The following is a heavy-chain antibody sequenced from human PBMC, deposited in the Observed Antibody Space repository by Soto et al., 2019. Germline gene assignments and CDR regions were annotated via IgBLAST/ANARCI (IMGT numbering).Heavy chain of an antibody. D-gene: IGHD4-17*01. J-gene: IGHJ4*02. CDR2: IYSGGST. CDR1: GFTVSNNY. V-gene: IGHV3-53*02. CDR3: ARGAGDFGDRVDY. Sequence: EVQLVETGGGLIQPGESLRLSCAASGFTVSNNYMSWVRQAPGKGLEWVSIIYSGGSTYYADSVKGRFTISRDNSQNTVYLQMNSLRAEDTAVYYCARGAGDFGDRVDYWCQGTLVTVSS.